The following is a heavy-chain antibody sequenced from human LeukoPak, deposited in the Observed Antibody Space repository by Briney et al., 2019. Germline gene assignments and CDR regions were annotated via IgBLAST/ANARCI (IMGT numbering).Heavy chain of an antibody. J-gene: IGHJ6*03. V-gene: IGHV3-7*01. CDR1: GFTFSSHW. CDR2: IKQYGSEK. D-gene: IGHD2-2*01. Sequence: GGSLRLSCAASGFTFSSHWMSWVRQAPGRGREWVANIKQYGSEKYYVDSVKGRFTISRDNAKNSLYLQMNSLRAEDTAVYYCARVNKNIVVVPAAMAYYYYYYMDVWGKGTTVTISS. CDR3: ARVNKNIVVVPAAMAYYYYYYMDV.